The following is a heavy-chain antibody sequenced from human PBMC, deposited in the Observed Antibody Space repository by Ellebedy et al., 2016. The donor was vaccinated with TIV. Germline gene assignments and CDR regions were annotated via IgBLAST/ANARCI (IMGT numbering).Heavy chain of an antibody. D-gene: IGHD3-10*01. CDR1: ELTVTSNF. CDR3: ARETYNDVDLKLWGIFDI. CDR2: IAIDSTT. J-gene: IGHJ3*02. Sequence: GESLKISCAASELTVTSNFMSWVRQAPGKGLAWVSTIAIDSTTYYADSVKGRFTISRDNSKNTLDIQMNSLRAEDTAVYYCARETYNDVDLKLWGIFDIWGQGTMVTASS. V-gene: IGHV3-66*01.